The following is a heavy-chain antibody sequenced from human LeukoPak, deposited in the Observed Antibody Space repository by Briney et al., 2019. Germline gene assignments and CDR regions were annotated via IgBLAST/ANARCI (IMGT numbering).Heavy chain of an antibody. V-gene: IGHV3-7*01. Sequence: PGGSLRLSCAASGFTFSSYAMSWVRQAPGKGLEWVANIKQDGQEKYYVDSVKGRFTISRDNAKNSLYLQMNSLRDEDTAVYYCARDFIRLSFDYWGQGTLVTVSS. CDR1: GFTFSSYA. J-gene: IGHJ4*02. CDR3: ARDFIRLSFDY. D-gene: IGHD3-16*01. CDR2: IKQDGQEK.